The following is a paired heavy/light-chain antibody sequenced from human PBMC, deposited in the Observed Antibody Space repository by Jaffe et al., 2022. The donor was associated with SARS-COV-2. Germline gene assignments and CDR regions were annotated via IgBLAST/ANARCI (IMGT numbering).Light chain of an antibody. CDR3: MQGTQFYT. V-gene: IGKV2-24*01. CDR2: KIS. CDR1: QSLVHSDGNTY. J-gene: IGKJ2*01. Sequence: DIVMTQTPLSSPVTLGQPASISCRSSQSLVHSDGNTYLSWLLQRPGQPPRLLIYKISKRFSGVPDRFSGSGAGTVFTLEISRVEAEDVGVYYCMQGTQFYTFGQGTKLEIK.
Heavy chain of an antibody. J-gene: IGHJ4*02. CDR2: ITSDGGST. Sequence: EVQLVESGGGLVQPGGSMRLSCAASGFSFSTTWINWVRQAPGKGLEWVSRITSDGGSTSYADSVKGRFTISRDNAKNTVYLQMNSLRVEDTALYYCVRDWYYTGDYWGQGTLVTVSS. V-gene: IGHV3-74*01. D-gene: IGHD2-2*02. CDR3: VRDWYYTGDY. CDR1: GFSFSTTW.